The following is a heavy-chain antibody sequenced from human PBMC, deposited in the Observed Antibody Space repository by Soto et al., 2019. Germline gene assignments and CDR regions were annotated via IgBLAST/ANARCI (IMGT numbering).Heavy chain of an antibody. Sequence: SVKVSCKASGGTFSSYAISWVRQAPGQGLEWTGGIIPIFGTANYAQKFQGRVTITADESTSTAYMELSSLRSEDTAVYYCASESPRRGYSYGPFDYWGQGTLVTVSS. D-gene: IGHD5-18*01. CDR3: ASESPRRGYSYGPFDY. CDR2: IIPIFGTA. CDR1: GGTFSSYA. V-gene: IGHV1-69*13. J-gene: IGHJ4*02.